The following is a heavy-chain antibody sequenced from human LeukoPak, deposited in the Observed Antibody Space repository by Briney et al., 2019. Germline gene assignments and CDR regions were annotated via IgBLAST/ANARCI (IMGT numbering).Heavy chain of an antibody. Sequence: ASVKVSCKASGGTFSSYAISWVRQAPGQGLEWMGGIIPIFGTANYAQKFRGRVTITADKSTSTVYMGLSSLRSEDTAVYYCARVRDGYNDAYDMWGQGTMVTVPS. J-gene: IGHJ3*02. CDR1: GGTFSSYA. CDR2: IIPIFGTA. V-gene: IGHV1-69*06. CDR3: ARVRDGYNDAYDM. D-gene: IGHD5-24*01.